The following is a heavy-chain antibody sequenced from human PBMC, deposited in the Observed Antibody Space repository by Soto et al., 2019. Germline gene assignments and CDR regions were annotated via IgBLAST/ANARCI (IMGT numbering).Heavy chain of an antibody. V-gene: IGHV3-53*01. D-gene: IGHD1-1*01. CDR1: GFTVSSNY. CDR3: ARGRYDPFYYYYYGMDV. J-gene: IGHJ6*02. CDR2: IYSGGST. Sequence: GGSLRLSSAASGFTVSSNYMGWVRQAPGKGLEWVSVIYSGGSTYYADSVKGRFTISRDNSKNTLYLQMNSLRAEDTAVYYCARGRYDPFYYYYYGMDVWGQGTTVTVSS.